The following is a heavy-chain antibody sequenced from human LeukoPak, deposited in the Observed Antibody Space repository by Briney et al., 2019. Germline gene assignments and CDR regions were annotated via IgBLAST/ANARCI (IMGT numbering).Heavy chain of an antibody. CDR3: ARSYDFWSGDSQFDY. D-gene: IGHD3-3*01. CDR2: IYYSGST. Sequence: PSETLSLTCTVSGGSISSYYWSWIRQPPGKGLEWIGYIYYSGSTNYNPSLKSRVTISVDTSKNQFSLKLSSVTAADTAVYYCARSYDFWSGDSQFDYWGQGTLVTVPS. CDR1: GGSISSYY. J-gene: IGHJ4*02. V-gene: IGHV4-59*01.